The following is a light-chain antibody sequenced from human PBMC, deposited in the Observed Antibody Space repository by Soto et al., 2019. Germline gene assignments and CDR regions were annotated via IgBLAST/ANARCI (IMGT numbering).Light chain of an antibody. V-gene: IGKV3-11*01. CDR3: QQRTSWPT. Sequence: EIVLTQSPATLSVSPGDRATRSCRASQSVTSSLAWFKQKPGQAPRLLIYDVSRRATAIPARFSGSGSGTDFTLTISSLEPEDFAVYYCQQRTSWPTFGGGTKVDIK. J-gene: IGKJ4*01. CDR1: QSVTSS. CDR2: DVS.